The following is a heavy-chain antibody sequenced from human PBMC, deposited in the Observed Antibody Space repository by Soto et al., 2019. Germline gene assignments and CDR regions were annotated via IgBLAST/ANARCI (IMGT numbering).Heavy chain of an antibody. J-gene: IGHJ4*02. D-gene: IGHD2-15*01. Sequence: EVPLVESGGGLVQPGGSLRLSCAASGFTFSSYAMHWVRQAPGKGLEYVSAISGNGGSTYYSNSVKGRFTISRDNSKNTLYLQMGSLRAEDMGVYFCAREVVAATYDYWGQGTLVTVSS. CDR1: GFTFSSYA. CDR2: ISGNGGST. V-gene: IGHV3-64*01. CDR3: AREVVAATYDY.